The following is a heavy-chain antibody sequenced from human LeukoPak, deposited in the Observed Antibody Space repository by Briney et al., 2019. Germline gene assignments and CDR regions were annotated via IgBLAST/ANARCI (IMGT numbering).Heavy chain of an antibody. Sequence: SETLSLTCAVYGGSFSGYYWSWIRQPPGKGLEWIGEINHSGSTNYNPSLKSRVTISVDTSKNQFSLKLSSVTAADTAVYYCASILGGCSGGSCPTGVPSKYYFDYWGQGTLVTVSS. CDR1: GGSFSGYY. CDR3: ASILGGCSGGSCPTGVPSKYYFDY. V-gene: IGHV4-34*01. J-gene: IGHJ4*02. CDR2: INHSGST. D-gene: IGHD2-15*01.